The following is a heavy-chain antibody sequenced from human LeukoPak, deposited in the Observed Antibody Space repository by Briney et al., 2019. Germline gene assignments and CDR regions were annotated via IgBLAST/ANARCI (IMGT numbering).Heavy chain of an antibody. J-gene: IGHJ6*03. V-gene: IGHV3-64*01. CDR2: ISSNGGST. D-gene: IGHD1-1*01. Sequence: PGGSLRLSCAASGFTFSSYAMRWVRQAPGKGLEYVSAISSNGGSTYYANSVKGRFTISRDNSKNTLYLQMGSLRAEDMAVYYCARDGVPGTYYYYYMDVWGKGTTVTVSS. CDR1: GFTFSSYA. CDR3: ARDGVPGTYYYYYMDV.